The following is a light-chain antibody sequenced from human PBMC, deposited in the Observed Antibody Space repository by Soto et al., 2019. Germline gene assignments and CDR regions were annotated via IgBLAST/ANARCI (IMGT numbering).Light chain of an antibody. V-gene: IGKV1-5*01. CDR1: QSISNW. Sequence: DIQMTQSPSTLPASVGDRVTITCRASQSISNWLAWYQQEPGTAPKLLIYHASTLESGVPSRFSGSGSGTEFTLTISRLQPDDFATYFRQQYNSYSSWTFGQGTKV. CDR2: HAS. CDR3: QQYNSYSSWT. J-gene: IGKJ1*01.